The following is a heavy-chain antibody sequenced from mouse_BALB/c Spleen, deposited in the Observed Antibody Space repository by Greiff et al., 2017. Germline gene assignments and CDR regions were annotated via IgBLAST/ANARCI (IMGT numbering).Heavy chain of an antibody. CDR2: INPSNGGT. CDR3: TLGTGTKGLSFDY. Sequence: VQLQQPGAELVKPGASVKLSCKASGYTFTSYYMYWVKQRPGQGLEWIGGINPSNGGTNFNEKFKSKATLTVDKSSSTAYMQLSSLTSEDSAVYYCTLGTGTKGLSFDYWGQGTTRTVSS. J-gene: IGHJ2*01. D-gene: IGHD4-1*01. V-gene: IGHV1S81*02. CDR1: GYTFTSYY.